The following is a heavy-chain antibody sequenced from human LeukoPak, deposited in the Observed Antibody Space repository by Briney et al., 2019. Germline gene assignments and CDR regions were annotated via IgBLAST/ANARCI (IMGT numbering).Heavy chain of an antibody. J-gene: IGHJ5*02. CDR2: INCNSGAT. D-gene: IGHD1-1*01. CDR3: ARELGGGTTREDWLDP. Sequence: ASVKVSCKASGGTFSSYAISWVRQAPGQGLEWMGWINCNSGATNYAQKFQGRVTMTRDTSLTTTYMDLSRLTSDDTAVYYCARELGGGTTREDWLDPWGQGTLVTVSS. CDR1: GGTFSSYA. V-gene: IGHV1-2*02.